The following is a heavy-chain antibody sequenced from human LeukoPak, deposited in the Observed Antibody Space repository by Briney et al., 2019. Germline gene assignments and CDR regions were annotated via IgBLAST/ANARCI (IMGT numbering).Heavy chain of an antibody. CDR3: ARAPRKEDRSAHSLGFDY. CDR1: GGSFTDNA. Sequence: SETLSLTCAVYGGSFTDNAWSWIRQPPGKGLEWTGEVYWCRSTNYNPSLKSRVVISIDTSKNQFSLKVRSVTAADTAVYYCARAPRKEDRSAHSLGFDYWGQGTLFLVSS. J-gene: IGHJ4*02. V-gene: IGHV4-34*01. D-gene: IGHD2-15*01. CDR2: VYWCRST.